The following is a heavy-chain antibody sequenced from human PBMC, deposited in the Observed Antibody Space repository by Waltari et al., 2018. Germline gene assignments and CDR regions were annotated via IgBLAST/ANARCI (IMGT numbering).Heavy chain of an antibody. CDR2: AWFDGSTT. D-gene: IGHD3-10*01. CDR3: AKDAFGNTYLDH. V-gene: IGHV3-33*06. CDR1: GFSLSHFG. J-gene: IGHJ5*02. Sequence: QVQLVESGGGVVQPGMSLRLSCAASGFSLSHFGMHCVRQAPGKGLEWVALAWFDGSTTYYADSVRGRFTISRDNSKNTLYLDINTLRVDDTAIYYCAKDAFGNTYLDHWGQGTLVTVSS.